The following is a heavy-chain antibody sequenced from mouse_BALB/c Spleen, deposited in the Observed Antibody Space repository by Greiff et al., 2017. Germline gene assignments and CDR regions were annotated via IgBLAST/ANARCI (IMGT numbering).Heavy chain of an antibody. CDR2: ISSGGSYT. V-gene: IGHV5-6*01. Sequence: EVQGVESGGDLVKPGGSLKLSCAASGFTFSSYGMSWVRQTPDKRLEWVATISSGGSYTYYPDSVKGRFTISRDNAKNTLYLQMSSLKSEDTAMYYCARSYDGYYGGAMDYWGQGTSVTVSS. CDR3: ARSYDGYYGGAMDY. D-gene: IGHD2-3*01. J-gene: IGHJ4*01. CDR1: GFTFSSYG.